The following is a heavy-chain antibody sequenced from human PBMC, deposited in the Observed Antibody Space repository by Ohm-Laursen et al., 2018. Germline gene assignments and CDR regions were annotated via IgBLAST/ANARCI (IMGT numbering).Heavy chain of an antibody. CDR2: IKTKTDGGTT. CDR1: GFTFSNAW. D-gene: IGHD6-19*01. V-gene: IGHV3-15*01. Sequence: SLRLSCTASGFTFSNAWMNWVRQAPGKGLEWVGRIKTKTDGGTTDYAAPVKGRFTTSRDDSKNTLYLQMNSLKIEDTAVYYCTSRLPIAVAAAAQYFDLWGRGTLVTVSS. J-gene: IGHJ2*01. CDR3: TSRLPIAVAAAAQYFDL.